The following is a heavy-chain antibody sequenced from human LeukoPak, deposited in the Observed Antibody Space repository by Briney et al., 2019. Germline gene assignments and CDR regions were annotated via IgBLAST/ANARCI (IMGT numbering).Heavy chain of an antibody. CDR1: GFTFSNYA. V-gene: IGHV3-23*01. D-gene: IGHD3-22*01. CDR3: AKETFYTYYDSSGYYYPGAFDI. Sequence: GGSLRLSCAASGFTFSNYAMSWVRQAPGKGLEWVSAIRGSGGSTYYADSVKGRFTISRDNSKNTLYLQMNSLRAEDTAVYYCAKETFYTYYDSSGYYYPGAFDIWGQGTMVTVSS. CDR2: IRGSGGST. J-gene: IGHJ3*02.